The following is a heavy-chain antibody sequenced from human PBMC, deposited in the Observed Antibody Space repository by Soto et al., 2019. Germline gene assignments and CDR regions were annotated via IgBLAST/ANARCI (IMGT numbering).Heavy chain of an antibody. CDR2: IFYSGST. CDR3: ARGYSSSYYFDY. CDR1: GGSISSYF. J-gene: IGHJ4*02. V-gene: IGHV4-59*01. Sequence: PSETLSLTCTVSGGSISSYFWSWIRQPPGKGLEWIGYIFYSGSTNYNSSLKSRVTISVDTSKNQFSLKLSSVTAADTAVYYCARGYSSSYYFDYWGQGTLVTVSS. D-gene: IGHD6-13*01.